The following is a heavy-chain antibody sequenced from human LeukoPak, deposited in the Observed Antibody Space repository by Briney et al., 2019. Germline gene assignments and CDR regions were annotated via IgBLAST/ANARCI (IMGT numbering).Heavy chain of an antibody. Sequence: AASVTVSFTASGYTFTSYGISRVRQAPGQGLEWMGWISAYNGNTNYAQKLQGRVTMTTDTSTSTAYMELRSLRSDDTAVYYCARDPQYYYGSGRNPNAFDIWSQGTMVTVSS. CDR2: ISAYNGNT. CDR3: ARDPQYYYGSGRNPNAFDI. J-gene: IGHJ3*02. D-gene: IGHD3-10*01. V-gene: IGHV1-18*01. CDR1: GYTFTSYG.